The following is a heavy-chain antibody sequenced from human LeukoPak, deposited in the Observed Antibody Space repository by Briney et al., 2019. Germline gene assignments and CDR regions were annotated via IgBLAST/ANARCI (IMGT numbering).Heavy chain of an antibody. V-gene: IGHV4-34*01. CDR1: GGSFSGYY. D-gene: IGHD2-15*01. Sequence: SETLSLTCAVYGGSFSGYYWSWIRQPPGKGLEWIGEINHSGSTNYNPSLKSRVTISVDTSKNQFSLKLSSVTAAATAVYYCARVPGSCYPGLCRVRAFDIWGQGTMVTVSS. CDR3: ARVPGSCYPGLCRVRAFDI. CDR2: INHSGST. J-gene: IGHJ3*02.